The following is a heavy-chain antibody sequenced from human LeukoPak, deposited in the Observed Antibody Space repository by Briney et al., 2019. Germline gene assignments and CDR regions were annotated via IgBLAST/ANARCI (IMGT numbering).Heavy chain of an antibody. D-gene: IGHD1-1*01. CDR3: ARNLGGTFIDY. V-gene: IGHV1-18*04. Sequence: GASVKVSCKASGYTSTSYGITWVRQAPGQGLEWMGWIIAYNGDTNSAQKIQGRVTMTTDTSTTTAYMELRSLRSDDTAVYYCARNLGGTFIDYWGQGTLVTVSS. J-gene: IGHJ4*02. CDR2: IIAYNGDT. CDR1: GYTSTSYG.